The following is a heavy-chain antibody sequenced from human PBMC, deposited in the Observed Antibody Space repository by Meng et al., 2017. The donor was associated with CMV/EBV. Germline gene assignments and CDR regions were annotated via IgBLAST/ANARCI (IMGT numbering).Heavy chain of an antibody. CDR3: AREEGSSWYGGNYYYGMDV. CDR2: ISSSSSYI. J-gene: IGHJ6*02. Sequence: GESLKISCAASGFTFSSYSMNWVRQAPGKGLEWVSSISSSSSYIYYADSVKGRFTISRDNAKNSLYLQMNSLRADDTAVYYCAREEGSSWYGGNYYYGMDVWGQGTTVTVSS. V-gene: IGHV3-21*04. D-gene: IGHD6-13*01. CDR1: GFTFSSYS.